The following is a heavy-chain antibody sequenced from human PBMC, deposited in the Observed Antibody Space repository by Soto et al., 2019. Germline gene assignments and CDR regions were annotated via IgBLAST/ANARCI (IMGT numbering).Heavy chain of an antibody. CDR2: IYPGDSDT. D-gene: IGHD4-4*01. Sequence: GHSLRISEKGSGYKFSSYWIGWVLQMKGRGLEWMGIIYPGDSDTRYSPSFQGQVTISADKSISTAYLQWSSLKASDTAMYYCARCGYTVTTTLVDYYGMDFLVQGTTV. J-gene: IGHJ6*02. CDR3: ARCGYTVTTTLVDYYGMDF. CDR1: GYKFSSYW. V-gene: IGHV5-51*01.